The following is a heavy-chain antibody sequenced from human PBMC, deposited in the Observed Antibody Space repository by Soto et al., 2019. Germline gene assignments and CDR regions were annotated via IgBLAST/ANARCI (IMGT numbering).Heavy chain of an antibody. CDR2: IIPIFGTA. CDR1: GGTFSSYA. D-gene: IGHD2-15*01. V-gene: IGHV1-69*01. CDR3: ARVEMYRYCSGGSCLGGYYYGMDV. Sequence: QVQLVQSGAEVKKPGSSVMVSCKASGGTFSSYAISWVRQAPGQGLEWMGGIIPIFGTANYAQKFQGRVTITADESTSTAYMELSSLRSEDTAVYYCARVEMYRYCSGGSCLGGYYYGMDVWGQGTTVTVSS. J-gene: IGHJ6*02.